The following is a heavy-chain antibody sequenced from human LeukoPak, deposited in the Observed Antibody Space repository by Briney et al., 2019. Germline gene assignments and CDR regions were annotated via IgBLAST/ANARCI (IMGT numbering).Heavy chain of an antibody. CDR3: ARDRIDYYDSSGYLELFDY. CDR1: GYTFTGYY. V-gene: IGHV1-2*02. D-gene: IGHD3-22*01. CDR2: INPNSGGT. J-gene: IGHJ4*02. Sequence: VSVKVSCKASGYTFTGYYMHWVRQAPGQGLEWMGWINPNSGGTNYAQKFQGRVTMTRDTSISTAYMELSRLRSDDTAVYYCARDRIDYYDSSGYLELFDYWGQGTLVTVSS.